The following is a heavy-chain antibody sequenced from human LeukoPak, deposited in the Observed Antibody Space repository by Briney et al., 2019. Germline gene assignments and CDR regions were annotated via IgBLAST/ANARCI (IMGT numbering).Heavy chain of an antibody. Sequence: SETLSLTCTVSGGSISSYYWTWIRQPPGKGLEWLGYIYYSGSTNYNPSLQSRVTISVDTSKNQFPLKLRSVTAADTALYYCARAQLGYSYGPFDYWGQGTLVTVSS. J-gene: IGHJ4*02. CDR3: ARAQLGYSYGPFDY. CDR1: GGSISSYY. V-gene: IGHV4-59*01. D-gene: IGHD5-18*01. CDR2: IYYSGST.